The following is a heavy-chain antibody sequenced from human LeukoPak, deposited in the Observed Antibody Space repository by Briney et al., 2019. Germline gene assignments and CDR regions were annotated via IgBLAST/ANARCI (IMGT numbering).Heavy chain of an antibody. CDR3: ARRDIVVIVSASDY. J-gene: IGHJ4*02. CDR1: GFTFSSQA. V-gene: IGHV3-23*01. D-gene: IGHD2-15*01. CDR2: ITASGDRT. Sequence: GGSLRLSCAASGFTFSSQAMSWVRQAPGKGLEWVSGITASGDRTYYGDSVKGRFTVSRDNSKNTVYLQMNSLRVDDTAVYYCARRDIVVIVSASDYWGQGTLVTVSS.